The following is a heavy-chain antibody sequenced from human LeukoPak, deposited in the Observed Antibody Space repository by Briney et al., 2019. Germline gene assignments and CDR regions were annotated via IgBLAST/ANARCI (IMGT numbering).Heavy chain of an antibody. CDR2: LFVGGTI. J-gene: IGHJ4*02. V-gene: IGHV3-53*01. D-gene: IGHD1-1*01. CDR3: ARGPRVATYYYFDY. CDR1: GFTVRAYY. Sequence: PGGSLRLSCAASGFTVRAYYMSWVRQAPGKGLKWVSVLFVGGTIYYADSVNGRFTISRDDSKNTLYLQLQSLRAEDTAVFYCARGPRVATYYYFDYWGQGTLVTVSS.